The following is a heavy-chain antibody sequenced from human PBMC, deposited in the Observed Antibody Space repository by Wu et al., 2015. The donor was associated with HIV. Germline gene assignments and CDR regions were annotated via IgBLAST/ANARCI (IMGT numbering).Heavy chain of an antibody. CDR1: GYTFINYD. CDR3: ASTIFGVVILDYYMDV. CDR2: MNPNSGNT. Sequence: QALLVQSGTEVKKPGASVKVSCKASGYTFINYDINWVRQATGQGLEWMGWMNPNSGNTNYAQKFQGRVTMTRDTSISTAYMELSRLRSDDTAVYYCASTIFGVVILDYYMDVWGKGTTVTVSS. D-gene: IGHD3-3*01. V-gene: IGHV1-2*02. J-gene: IGHJ6*03.